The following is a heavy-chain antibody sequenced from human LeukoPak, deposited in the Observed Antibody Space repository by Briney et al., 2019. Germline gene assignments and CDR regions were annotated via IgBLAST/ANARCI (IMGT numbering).Heavy chain of an antibody. CDR1: GGSFSGYY. CDR2: IYYSGST. CDR3: ALYRYDAFDI. J-gene: IGHJ3*02. D-gene: IGHD1-1*01. V-gene: IGHV4-59*08. Sequence: SETLSLTCAVYGGSFSGYYWSWIRQPPGKGLEWIGYIYYSGSTNYNPSLKSRVTISVDTSKNQFSLKLSSVTAADTAVYYCALYRYDAFDIWGQGTMVTVSS.